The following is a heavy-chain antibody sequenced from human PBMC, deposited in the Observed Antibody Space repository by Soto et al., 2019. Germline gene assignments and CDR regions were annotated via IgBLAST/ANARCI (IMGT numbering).Heavy chain of an antibody. J-gene: IGHJ4*02. CDR2: IYPGDSDT. V-gene: IGHV5-51*01. D-gene: IGHD3-3*01. Sequence: PGESLKISCKGSGYSFTSYWIGWVRQMPGKGLEWMGIIYPGDSDTRYSPSFQGQVTISADKSISTAYLQWSSLKASDTAMYYCARHSNAYYSDFWNGYWAHWGQGPLVTVSS. CDR1: GYSFTSYW. CDR3: ARHSNAYYSDFWNGYWAH.